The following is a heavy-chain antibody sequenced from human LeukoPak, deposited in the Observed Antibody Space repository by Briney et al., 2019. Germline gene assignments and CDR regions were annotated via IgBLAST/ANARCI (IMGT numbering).Heavy chain of an antibody. CDR1: GGSISSGGYS. V-gene: IGHV4-30-2*01. Sequence: SETLSLTCAVSGGSISSGGYSWSWIRQPPGKGLEWIGYIYHSGSTYYNPSLKSRVTISVDRSKNQFSLKPSSVTAADTAVYYCARHDFVDTATVDYWGQGTLVTVSS. CDR3: ARHDFVDTATVDY. CDR2: IYHSGST. D-gene: IGHD5-18*01. J-gene: IGHJ4*02.